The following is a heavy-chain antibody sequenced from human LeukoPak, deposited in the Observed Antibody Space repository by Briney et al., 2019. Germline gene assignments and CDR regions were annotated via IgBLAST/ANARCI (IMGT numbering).Heavy chain of an antibody. CDR2: ISGGGTT. D-gene: IGHD3-22*01. CDR3: AKGSRYYYDSSGYYRY. CDR1: GFTFSSYA. V-gene: IGHV3-23*01. J-gene: IGHJ4*02. Sequence: GGSLRLSCAGSGFTFSSYAMSWVRQAPGKGLEWVSAISGGGTTYYADSVKGRFTISRDNSKNTLYLQMNSLRADDTAVYYCAKGSRYYYDSSGYYRYWGQGTLVTVSS.